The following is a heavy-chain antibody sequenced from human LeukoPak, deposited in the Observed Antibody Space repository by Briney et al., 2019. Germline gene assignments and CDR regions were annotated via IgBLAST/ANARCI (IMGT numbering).Heavy chain of an antibody. Sequence: SETLSLTCTVSGGSISSSSYYWSWIRQPPGKGLEWIGEINHSGSTNYNPSLKSRVTISVDTSKNQFSLKLSSVTAADTAVYYCARGRYCSSTSCYRNSPYYFDYWGQGTLVTVSS. J-gene: IGHJ4*02. CDR3: ARGRYCSSTSCYRNSPYYFDY. CDR1: GGSISSSSYY. CDR2: INHSGST. D-gene: IGHD2-2*01. V-gene: IGHV4-39*07.